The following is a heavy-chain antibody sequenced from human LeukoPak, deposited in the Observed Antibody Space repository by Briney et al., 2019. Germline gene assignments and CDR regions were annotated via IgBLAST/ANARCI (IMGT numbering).Heavy chain of an antibody. CDR1: GYSISNGYY. V-gene: IGHV4-38-2*02. J-gene: IGHJ6*03. CDR2: IYHSGST. D-gene: IGHD3-10*01. Sequence: PSETLSLTCTVSGYSISNGYYWGWIRPPPGKGLEWIGSIYHSGSTYCNPSLKSRVTMSVDTSKNQFSLKLSSVTAADTAVYYCARVGGSGSYYKRDYYYMDVWGKGTTVTISS. CDR3: ARVGGSGSYYKRDYYYMDV.